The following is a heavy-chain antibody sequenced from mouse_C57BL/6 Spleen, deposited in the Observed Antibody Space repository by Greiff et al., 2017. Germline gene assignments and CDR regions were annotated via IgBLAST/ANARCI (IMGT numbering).Heavy chain of an antibody. CDR1: GFTFSSYA. CDR2: ISDGGSYT. Sequence: EVKLMESGGGLVKPGGSLKLSCAASGFTFSSYAMSWVRQTPEKRLEWVATISDGGSYTYYPDNVKGRFTISRDNAKNNLYLQMSHLKSGDTAMYYCARDGAYYGSSWFAYWGQGTLVTVSA. CDR3: ARDGAYYGSSWFAY. D-gene: IGHD1-1*01. J-gene: IGHJ3*01. V-gene: IGHV5-4*01.